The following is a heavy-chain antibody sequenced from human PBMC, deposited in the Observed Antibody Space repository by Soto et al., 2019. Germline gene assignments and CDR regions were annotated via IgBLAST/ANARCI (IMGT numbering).Heavy chain of an antibody. J-gene: IGHJ4*02. D-gene: IGHD3-3*01. CDR3: AKLTYSDLWSGSHDS. Sequence: GGSLRLSCAASGFTFSSYAMSWVRQAPGKGLDWVSVISGSGGSTYYADSVKGRFTISRDNSKNTLYLQVNSLRAEDTAVYYCAKLTYSDLWSGSHDSWGQGTLVTVSS. CDR1: GFTFSSYA. CDR2: ISGSGGST. V-gene: IGHV3-23*01.